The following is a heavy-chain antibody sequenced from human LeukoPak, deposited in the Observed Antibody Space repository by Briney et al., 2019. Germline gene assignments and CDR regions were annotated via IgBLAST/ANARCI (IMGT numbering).Heavy chain of an antibody. Sequence: ASVKVSCKASGYTFTGYYMHWVRTATGQGLEWMGWMNPNSGNTGYAQKFQGRVTMTRNTSISTAYMELISLRSEDTAVYYCARGPPYDFWSGYPAFDYWGQGTLVTVSS. D-gene: IGHD3-3*01. V-gene: IGHV1-8*02. J-gene: IGHJ4*02. CDR2: MNPNSGNT. CDR1: GYTFTGYY. CDR3: ARGPPYDFWSGYPAFDY.